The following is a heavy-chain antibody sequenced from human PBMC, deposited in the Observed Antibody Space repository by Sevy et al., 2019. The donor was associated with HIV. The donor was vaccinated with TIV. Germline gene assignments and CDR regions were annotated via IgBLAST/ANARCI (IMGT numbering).Heavy chain of an antibody. D-gene: IGHD3-22*01. CDR3: ASFITDAFDI. V-gene: IGHV4-39*01. CDR1: GGSISSSSYY. CDR2: IYYRGST. J-gene: IGHJ3*02. Sequence: SETLSLTCTVSGGSISSSSYYWGWIRQPPGKGLEWIGSIYYRGSTYYNPSLKSRVTISVDTSKNQFSLKLSSVTAADTAVYYCASFITDAFDIWGQGTMVTVSS.